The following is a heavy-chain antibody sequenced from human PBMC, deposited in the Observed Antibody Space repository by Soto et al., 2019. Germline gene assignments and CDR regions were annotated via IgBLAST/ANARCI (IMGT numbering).Heavy chain of an antibody. CDR1: GDSVSSNSAA. CDR2: TYYRSKWYN. J-gene: IGHJ6*02. D-gene: IGHD1-26*01. CDR3: ARDTPFIVGATGYYYYGMDV. V-gene: IGHV6-1*01. Sequence: SQTLSLTCAISGDSVSSNSAAWNWIRQSPSRGLEWLGRTYYRSKWYNDYAVSVKSRITINPDTSKNQFSRPLNSVTPEDTAAYYCARDTPFIVGATGYYYYGMDVWGQGTTVTVSS.